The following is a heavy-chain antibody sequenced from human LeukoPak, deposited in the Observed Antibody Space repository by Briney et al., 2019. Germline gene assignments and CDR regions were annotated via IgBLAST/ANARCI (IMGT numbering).Heavy chain of an antibody. CDR1: GGSISSYY. D-gene: IGHD5-12*01. J-gene: IGHJ4*02. V-gene: IGHV4-4*07. CDR3: ARVYSGYDLPGSLANYYFDY. Sequence: SETLTLTCTVSGGSISSYYWSWIRQPAGKGLEWIGRFYSGGSTDYNPSLKSRGTMSVATSKNQFSLKLSSVTAADTAVYYCARVYSGYDLPGSLANYYFDYWGQGTLVTVSS. CDR2: FYSGGST.